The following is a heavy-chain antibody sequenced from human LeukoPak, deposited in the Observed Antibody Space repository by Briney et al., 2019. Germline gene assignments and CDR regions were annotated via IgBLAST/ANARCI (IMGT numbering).Heavy chain of an antibody. J-gene: IGHJ4*02. D-gene: IGHD4-17*01. Sequence: GASVKVSCKASGYTFTSYGISWVRQAPGQGLEWMGWINAYNGNTKYAEKFQGRVTMTTDTPTSTAYMELRSLRSDDTAVYYCARDEDYGIFVNVDYWGQGTLVTVSS. CDR3: ARDEDYGIFVNVDY. CDR2: INAYNGNT. CDR1: GYTFTSYG. V-gene: IGHV1-18*01.